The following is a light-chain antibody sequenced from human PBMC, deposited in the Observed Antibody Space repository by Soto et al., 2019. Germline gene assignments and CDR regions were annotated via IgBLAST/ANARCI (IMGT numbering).Light chain of an antibody. CDR3: QHYYNVVFT. CDR1: QDIGKF. J-gene: IGKJ3*01. Sequence: DVPMTQSPPSLSASVGDRITITCQASQDIGKFLNWYQQKPGKAPKILIYDGSNLEPGVTGRFSGGGSGTHFNFTISSLQPEDIGTYYCQHYYNVVFTFGPGTKVDLK. CDR2: DGS. V-gene: IGKV1-33*01.